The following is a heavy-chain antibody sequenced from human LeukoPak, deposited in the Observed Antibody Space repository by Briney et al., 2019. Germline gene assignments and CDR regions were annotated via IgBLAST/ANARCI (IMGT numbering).Heavy chain of an antibody. J-gene: IGHJ6*03. D-gene: IGHD3-10*01. CDR1: GDSFSSNSAA. CDR2: TYYRSKWYN. CDR3: ARAVLWFGDLDYYYYMDV. Sequence: SQTLSLTCAISGDSFSSNSAAWNWIRQSPSRGLEWLGRTYYRSKWYNDYAVTVKSRITINPDTSKNQFSLQLNSVTPEDTAVYYCARAVLWFGDLDYYYYMDVWGKGTTVTVSS. V-gene: IGHV6-1*01.